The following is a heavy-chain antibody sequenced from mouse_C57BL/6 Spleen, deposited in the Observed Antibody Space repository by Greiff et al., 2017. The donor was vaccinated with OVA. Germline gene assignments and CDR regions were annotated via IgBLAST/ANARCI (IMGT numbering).Heavy chain of an antibody. CDR2: INPSNGGT. Sequence: QFHLKHPGPERLNPGVPVRCSSKASGNPFTGYGWTGVKQSPGKGLEGIGNINPSNGGTNYNEKFKSKATLTVDKSSSTAYMQLSSLTSEDSAVYYCASAPFWYFDVWGTGTTVTVSS. CDR1: GNPFTGYG. V-gene: IGHV1-53*01. J-gene: IGHJ1*03. CDR3: ASAPFWYFDV.